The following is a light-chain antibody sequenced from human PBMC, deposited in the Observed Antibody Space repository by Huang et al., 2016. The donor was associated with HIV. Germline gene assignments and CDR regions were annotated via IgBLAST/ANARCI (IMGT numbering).Light chain of an antibody. CDR2: ASS. J-gene: IGKJ1*01. CDR3: QQYYTLRA. CDR1: QSIMDS. V-gene: IGKV1-NL1*01. Sequence: DIQMTQSPSSLSASVGDRVTITCRASQSIMDSLAWYQQKPGKAPKLLLYASSTLERGVPSRFSGSGSGTDYTLTISSLQPDDFATYYCQQYYTLRAFGQGTKVEIK.